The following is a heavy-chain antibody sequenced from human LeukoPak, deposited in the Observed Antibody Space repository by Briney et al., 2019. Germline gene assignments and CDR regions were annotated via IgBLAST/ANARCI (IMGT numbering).Heavy chain of an antibody. D-gene: IGHD3-9*01. CDR3: AKGSVSASRGFDWLSAADY. Sequence: GGSLRLSCAASGFIFDDYAMHWVRQAPGKGLEWVSLISWDGGSTYYADSVKGRFTVSRDNSKNSLYLQMNSLRAEDTALYYCAKGSVSASRGFDWLSAADYWGQGTLVTVSS. CDR1: GFIFDDYA. CDR2: ISWDGGST. J-gene: IGHJ4*02. V-gene: IGHV3-43D*03.